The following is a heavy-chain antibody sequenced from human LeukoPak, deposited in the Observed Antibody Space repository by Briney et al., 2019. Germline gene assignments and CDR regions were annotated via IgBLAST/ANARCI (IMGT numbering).Heavy chain of an antibody. CDR3: VRIPNSANFPNRFEP. Sequence: GGSLRLSCAASGFTFSSSTMNWVRRAPGKGLEWVSSISSSSDYIYYADSVKGRFTISRDNAKNSLYLQMNSLIAEDTAVYYCVRIPNSANFPNRFEPWGQGTLVTVSS. CDR2: ISSSSDYI. J-gene: IGHJ5*02. CDR1: GFTFSSST. V-gene: IGHV3-21*01. D-gene: IGHD4/OR15-4a*01.